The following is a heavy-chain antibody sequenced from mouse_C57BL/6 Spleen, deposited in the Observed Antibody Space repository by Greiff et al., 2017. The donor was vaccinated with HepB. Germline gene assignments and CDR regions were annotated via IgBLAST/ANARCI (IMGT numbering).Heavy chain of an antibody. CDR2: ISSGGSYT. V-gene: IGHV5-6*01. J-gene: IGHJ4*01. CDR1: GFTFSSYG. CDR3: ARRRGAMDY. Sequence: EVQVVESGGDLVKPGGSLKLSCAASGFTFSSYGMSWVRQTPDKRLEWVATISSGGSYTYYPDSVKGRFTISRDNAKNTLYLQMSSLKSEDTAMYYCARRRGAMDYWGQGTSVTVSS.